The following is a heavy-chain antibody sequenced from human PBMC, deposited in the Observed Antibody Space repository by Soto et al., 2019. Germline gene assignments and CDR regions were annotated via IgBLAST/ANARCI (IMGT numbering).Heavy chain of an antibody. D-gene: IGHD3-16*01. V-gene: IGHV4-61*01. CDR3: ERVTSGGQRGY. Sequence: ETLSLTCTVSGGSVSSGSYYWSWIRQPPGKGLEWIGYIYYSGSTNYNPSLKSRVTISVDTSKNQFSLKLSSVTAAETAVYYCERVTSGGQRGYWGQGTLVTVSS. CDR2: IYYSGST. J-gene: IGHJ4*02. CDR1: GGSVSSGSYY.